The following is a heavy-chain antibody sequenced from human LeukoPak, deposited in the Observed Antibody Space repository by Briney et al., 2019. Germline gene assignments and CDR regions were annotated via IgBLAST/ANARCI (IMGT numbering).Heavy chain of an antibody. CDR2: ISSSSSYI. J-gene: IGHJ4*02. CDR1: GFTFSDYY. V-gene: IGHV3-11*06. D-gene: IGHD5-18*01. CDR3: ATSSQRDTAMVNDY. Sequence: GGSLRLSCAASGFTFSDYYMSWIRQAPGKGLEWVSSISSSSSYIYYADSVKGRFTISRDNAKNSLYLQMNSLRAEDTAVYYCATSSQRDTAMVNDYWGQGTLVTVSS.